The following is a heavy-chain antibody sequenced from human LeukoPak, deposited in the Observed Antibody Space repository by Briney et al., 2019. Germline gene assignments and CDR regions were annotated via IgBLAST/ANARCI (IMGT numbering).Heavy chain of an antibody. Sequence: ASVKVSCKASGGTFSSYAISWVRQAPGQGLEWMGRIIPILGIANYAQKFQGRVTITADKSTSTAYMELSSLRSEDTAVYYCARGVVRGVLINHAAADWGQGTLLTVSP. CDR2: IIPILGIA. V-gene: IGHV1-69*04. D-gene: IGHD3-10*01. CDR3: ARGVVRGVLINHAAAD. CDR1: GGTFSSYA. J-gene: IGHJ4*02.